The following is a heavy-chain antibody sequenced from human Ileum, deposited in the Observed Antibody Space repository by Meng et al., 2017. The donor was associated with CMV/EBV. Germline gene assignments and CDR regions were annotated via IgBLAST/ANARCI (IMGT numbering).Heavy chain of an antibody. J-gene: IGHJ5*02. V-gene: IGHV4-59*06. D-gene: IGHD6-13*01. CDR2: FYYSGST. CDR3: VRSSWYNWFDP. Sequence: VQLQEAGSGLVKPSETLSLTCTVPGDSISSNFWSWIRQPAGKGLEWIGNFYYSGSTYYNPSFESRVSISLDTSKNQFSLNLTSVTAADTGVFYCVRSSWYNWFDPWGQGALVTVSS. CDR1: GDSISSNF.